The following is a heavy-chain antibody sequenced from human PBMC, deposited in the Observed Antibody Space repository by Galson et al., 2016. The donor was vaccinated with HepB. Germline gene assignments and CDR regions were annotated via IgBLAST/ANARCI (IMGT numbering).Heavy chain of an antibody. CDR3: AKAYGSGSSFYYYYGMYV. CDR1: GFTFSSYW. CDR2: INSDGSSK. V-gene: IGHV3-74*01. D-gene: IGHD3-10*01. J-gene: IGHJ6*02. Sequence: SLRLSCAASGFTFSSYWMHWVRQAPGKGLVWVSRINSDGSSKSYADSVKGRFTISRDNAKNTLYLQMNSLRAEDTAVYYCAKAYGSGSSFYYYYGMYVCGQGTTVTVSS.